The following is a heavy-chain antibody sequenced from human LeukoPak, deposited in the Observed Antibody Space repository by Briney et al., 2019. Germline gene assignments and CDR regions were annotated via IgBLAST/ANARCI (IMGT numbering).Heavy chain of an antibody. D-gene: IGHD6-13*01. CDR3: ARGPIAAVAFFDY. CDR2: INAGTGDT. V-gene: IGHV1-3*01. Sequence: GGSVKVSCKASGYTFTNYAIHWVRQAPGQRPEWMGWINAGTGDTRYLQRFQGRVTISRDTSASAVYMELSSLTYEDTAVFYCARGPIAAVAFFDYWGQGTLVSVSA. CDR1: GYTFTNYA. J-gene: IGHJ4*02.